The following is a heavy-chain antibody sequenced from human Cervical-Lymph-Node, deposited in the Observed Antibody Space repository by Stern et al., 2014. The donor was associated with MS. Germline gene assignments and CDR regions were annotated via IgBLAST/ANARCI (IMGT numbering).Heavy chain of an antibody. Sequence: QVQLVQSGAEVKKPGSSVKISCKASGGTFSSYAISWVRQAPGQGLEWMGGIIPIFGTANYAQKFQGRVTITADESTSTAYMELSSLRSEDTAVYYCASHIAVAGHYYYYYGMDVWGQGTTVTVSS. CDR1: GGTFSSYA. V-gene: IGHV1-69*01. CDR2: IIPIFGTA. CDR3: ASHIAVAGHYYYYYGMDV. D-gene: IGHD6-19*01. J-gene: IGHJ6*02.